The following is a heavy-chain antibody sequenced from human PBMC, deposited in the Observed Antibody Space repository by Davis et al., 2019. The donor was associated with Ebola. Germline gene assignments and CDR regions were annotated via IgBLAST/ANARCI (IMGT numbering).Heavy chain of an antibody. CDR3: ARVFLRIGDFWSGLSFDY. Sequence: ASVNVSCKASGYTFTIYAMHWVRQAPGQRLEWMGWINAGNGNTKYSQKFQGRVTITRDTSASTAYMELSSLRSEDTAVYYCARVFLRIGDFWSGLSFDYWGQGTLVTVSS. V-gene: IGHV1-3*01. CDR1: GYTFTIYA. D-gene: IGHD3-3*01. CDR2: INAGNGNT. J-gene: IGHJ4*02.